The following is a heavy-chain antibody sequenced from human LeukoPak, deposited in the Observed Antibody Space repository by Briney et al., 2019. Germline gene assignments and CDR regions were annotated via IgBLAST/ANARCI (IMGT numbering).Heavy chain of an antibody. CDR1: GFTFSSYA. D-gene: IGHD3-3*01. CDR2: ISYDGSSK. Sequence: GGSLRLSCAASGFTFSSYAMHWVRQAPGKGLEWVAVISYDGSSKYYADSVKGRFTISKDNSKNTLYLQMNSLRAEDTAVYYCAREEYDFWSGYYTSYYYYGMDVWGQGTTVTVSS. V-gene: IGHV3-30-3*01. CDR3: AREEYDFWSGYYTSYYYYGMDV. J-gene: IGHJ6*02.